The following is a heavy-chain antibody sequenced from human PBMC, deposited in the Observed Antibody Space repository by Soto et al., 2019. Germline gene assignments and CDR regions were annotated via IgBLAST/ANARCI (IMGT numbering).Heavy chain of an antibody. CDR1: GFTFSNYG. D-gene: IGHD2-21*01. V-gene: IGHV3-33*01. CDR2: IWYDVNNK. Sequence: PGGSLRLSCAASGFTFSNYGMHWVRQAPGKGLEWVAVIWYDVNNKYYADSVKGRFTISRDNSNNTLYVQMTSLRAEDTAVYYCARGLHSLFDYWGQGTPVTVSS. J-gene: IGHJ4*02. CDR3: ARGLHSLFDY.